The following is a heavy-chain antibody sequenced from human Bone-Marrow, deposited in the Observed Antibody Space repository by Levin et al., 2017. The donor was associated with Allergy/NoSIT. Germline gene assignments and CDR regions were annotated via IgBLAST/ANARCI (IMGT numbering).Heavy chain of an antibody. Sequence: GESLKISCTASGFIVSDNYMNWVRQAPGKGPEWVSMIYSGGATYYVDSVKGRFTISRDSSKNTLFLQMNSLRVEDTAVYYCARGIIGDVRVAHKEAFDIWGQGTMVSVSS. CDR3: ARGIIGDVRVAHKEAFDI. J-gene: IGHJ3*02. D-gene: IGHD2-8*02. V-gene: IGHV3-53*01. CDR2: IYSGGAT. CDR1: GFIVSDNY.